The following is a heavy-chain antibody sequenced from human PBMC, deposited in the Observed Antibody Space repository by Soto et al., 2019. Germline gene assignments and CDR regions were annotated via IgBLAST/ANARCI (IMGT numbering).Heavy chain of an antibody. Sequence: SVKVSCKASGFTFTSSAVQCVRQARGQRLEWIGWIVVGSGNTNYAQKFQERVTITRDMSTSTAYMELSSLRSEDTAAYYCAAGYYYDSSGDSPIFDYWGQGTLVTVSS. CDR3: AAGYYYDSSGDSPIFDY. J-gene: IGHJ4*02. V-gene: IGHV1-58*01. CDR2: IVVGSGNT. CDR1: GFTFTSSA. D-gene: IGHD3-22*01.